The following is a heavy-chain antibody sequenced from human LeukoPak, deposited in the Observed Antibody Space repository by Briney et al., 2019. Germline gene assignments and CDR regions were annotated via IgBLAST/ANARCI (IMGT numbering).Heavy chain of an antibody. Sequence: MASETLSLTCTVSGGSISSYYWSWIRQPPGKGLEWIGYIYYSGSTNYNPSLKSRVTISVDTSKNQFSLKLSSVTAADTAVYYCARHEFPGIAAAWGFDPWGQGTLVTVSS. V-gene: IGHV4-59*08. D-gene: IGHD6-13*01. J-gene: IGHJ5*02. CDR1: GGSISSYY. CDR2: IYYSGST. CDR3: ARHEFPGIAAAWGFDP.